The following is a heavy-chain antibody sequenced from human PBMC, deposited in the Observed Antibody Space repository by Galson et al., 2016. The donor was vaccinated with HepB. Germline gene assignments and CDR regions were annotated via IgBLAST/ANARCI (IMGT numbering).Heavy chain of an antibody. CDR1: DFTFSGRW. CDR2: INADGTST. J-gene: IGHJ6*02. CDR3: TRDDSYGLDG. D-gene: IGHD2-21*02. V-gene: IGHV3-74*01. Sequence: SLRLSCAASDFTFSGRWMHWVRQVPGKGLVWVSYINADGTSTTYADSVKGRFTISRDNAKNTVHLQMNSLRAEDTAIYYCTRDDSYGLDGWGQGTTVTVSS.